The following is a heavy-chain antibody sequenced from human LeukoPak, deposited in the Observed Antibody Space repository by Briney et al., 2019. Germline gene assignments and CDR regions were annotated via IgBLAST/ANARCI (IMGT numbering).Heavy chain of an antibody. V-gene: IGHV3-33*01. D-gene: IGHD1-26*01. CDR3: AREQEEWELLYYFDY. Sequence: PGGSLRLSCAASGFTFSSYGMHWVRQAPGKGLEWVAVIWYDGSNKYYADSVKGRLTISRDNSKNTLYLQMNSLRAEDTAVYYCAREQEEWELLYYFDYWGQGTLVTVSS. CDR2: IWYDGSNK. J-gene: IGHJ4*02. CDR1: GFTFSSYG.